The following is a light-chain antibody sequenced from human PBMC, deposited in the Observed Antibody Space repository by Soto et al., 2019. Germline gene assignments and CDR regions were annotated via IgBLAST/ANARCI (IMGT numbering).Light chain of an antibody. J-gene: IGLJ2*01. Sequence: QSVLTQPPSASGTPGQRVTISCSGSSSNIGSNYVYWYQQLPGTAPKLLIYSDNRRPSGVPDRFSGSKSGTSASLAISGLRSEDEADYYCAAWDESLSGVVFGGGTKLTVL. CDR2: SDN. CDR3: AAWDESLSGVV. V-gene: IGLV1-47*02. CDR1: SSNIGSNY.